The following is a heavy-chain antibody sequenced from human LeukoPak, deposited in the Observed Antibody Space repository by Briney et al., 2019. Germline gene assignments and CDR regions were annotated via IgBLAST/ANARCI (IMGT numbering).Heavy chain of an antibody. Sequence: PSETLSLTCTVSGGSISSGSYYWSWIRQPAGKGLEWIGRIYTSGSTNYNPSLKSRVTISVDTSKNQFSLKLSSVTAAGTAVYYCARGDWNGEPWFDPWGQGTLVTVSS. CDR3: ARGDWNGEPWFDP. J-gene: IGHJ5*02. CDR1: GGSISSGSYY. D-gene: IGHD1-1*01. CDR2: IYTSGST. V-gene: IGHV4-61*02.